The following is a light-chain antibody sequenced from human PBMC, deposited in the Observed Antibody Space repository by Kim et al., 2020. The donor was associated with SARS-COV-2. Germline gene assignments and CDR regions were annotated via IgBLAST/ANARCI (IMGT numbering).Light chain of an antibody. CDR3: AIWYSSSSTLV. CDR1: SGINVGAYR. J-gene: IGLJ3*02. V-gene: IGLV5-39*01. Sequence: QPVLTQPTSLSASPGASARLTCTLRSGINVGAYRIYWYQQKPGSPPRFLLRYKSDSDKQQGSGVPSRFSGSKDASPNAGLLLISGLQSEDEADYHCAIWYSSSSTLVFGGGTQLTVL. CDR2: YKSDSDK.